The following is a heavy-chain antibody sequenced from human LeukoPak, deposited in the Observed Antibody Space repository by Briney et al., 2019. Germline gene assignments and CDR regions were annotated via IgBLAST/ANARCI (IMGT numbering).Heavy chain of an antibody. CDR3: ARGGANYYDRSGYYPELDGDY. CDR1: GFTFSNYY. D-gene: IGHD3-22*01. Sequence: GGSLKVSCAASGFTFSNYYMSWIRQAPGKGLEWVSYISSSSSYTNYADYVKGRFTIPRDKAKNSPYLQLSSLRSEDTAVYYCARGGANYYDRSGYYPELDGDYWGQGTLVTVSS. V-gene: IGHV3-11*03. J-gene: IGHJ4*02. CDR2: ISSSSSYT.